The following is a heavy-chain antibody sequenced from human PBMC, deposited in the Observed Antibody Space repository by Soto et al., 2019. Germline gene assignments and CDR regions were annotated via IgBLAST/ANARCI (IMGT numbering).Heavy chain of an antibody. CDR2: ISSSSSNI. J-gene: IGHJ4*02. D-gene: IGHD5-12*01. Sequence: EVQLVESGGGLVKPGGSLRLSCAASGFTFSSYSMNWVRQAHGKGLEWVSSISSSSSNIYYADSVKGRFTISRDNANNSLYLQMNSLRAEDTAVYYFAREATAFDYWGQGTLVTVSS. CDR3: AREATAFDY. V-gene: IGHV3-21*01. CDR1: GFTFSSYS.